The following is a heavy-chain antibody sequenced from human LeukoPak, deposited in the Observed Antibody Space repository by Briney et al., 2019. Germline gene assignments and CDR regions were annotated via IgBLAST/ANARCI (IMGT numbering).Heavy chain of an antibody. J-gene: IGHJ4*02. Sequence: ASVRVSCKASGYTFTSYGISWVRQAPGQGLEWMGWISAYNGNTNYAQKLQGRVTMTTDTSTSTAYMELRSLRSDDTAVYYCARSPFPWLPLYCDYWGQRTLVTVSS. D-gene: IGHD5-24*01. V-gene: IGHV1-18*01. CDR2: ISAYNGNT. CDR1: GYTFTSYG. CDR3: ARSPFPWLPLYCDY.